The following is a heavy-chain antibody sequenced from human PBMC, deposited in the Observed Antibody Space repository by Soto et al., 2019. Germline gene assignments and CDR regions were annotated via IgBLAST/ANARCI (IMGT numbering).Heavy chain of an antibody. D-gene: IGHD5-18*01. CDR3: AKIPPGYSYGYFYFDY. Sequence: GGSLRLSCAASGFTFSSYAMGWVRQAPGKGLEWVSAISGSGGSTYYADSVKGRFTISRDNSKNTLYLQMNSLRAEDTAVYYCAKIPPGYSYGYFYFDYWGQGTLVTVSS. CDR2: ISGSGGST. CDR1: GFTFSSYA. V-gene: IGHV3-23*01. J-gene: IGHJ4*02.